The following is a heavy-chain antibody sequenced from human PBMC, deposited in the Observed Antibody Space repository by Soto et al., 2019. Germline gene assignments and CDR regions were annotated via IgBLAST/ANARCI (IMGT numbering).Heavy chain of an antibody. CDR3: ARVTEAGYGMDV. CDR2: ISYSGKTI. Sequence: QVQLVESGGGLVQPGGSLRLSCVVSGFTFSDYYMSWVRQAPGKGLEWVSYISYSGKTIYYADSVKGRFTISRDNAKNSLYLQMNSLRAEDTAVHYCARVTEAGYGMDVWGQGTTVTVSS. CDR1: GFTFSDYY. J-gene: IGHJ6*02. V-gene: IGHV3-11*01.